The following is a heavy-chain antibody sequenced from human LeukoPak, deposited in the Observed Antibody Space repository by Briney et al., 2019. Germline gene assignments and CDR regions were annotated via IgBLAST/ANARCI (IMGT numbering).Heavy chain of an antibody. CDR3: ARSRALYSSSWYYYYMDV. V-gene: IGHV3-20*04. J-gene: IGHJ6*03. D-gene: IGHD6-13*01. Sequence: GGSLRLSCAASGFTFDDYGMSWVRQAPGKGLEWVSGINWNGGSTGYADSVKGRLTISRDNAKNSLYLQMNSLRAEDTALYYCARSRALYSSSWYYYYMDVWGKGTTVTVSS. CDR2: INWNGGST. CDR1: GFTFDDYG.